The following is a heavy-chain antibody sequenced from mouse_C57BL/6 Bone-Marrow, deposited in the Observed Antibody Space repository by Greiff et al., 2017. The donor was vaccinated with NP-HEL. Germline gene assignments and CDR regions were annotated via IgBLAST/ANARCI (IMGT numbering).Heavy chain of an antibody. CDR3: AKNYDGYSTWFAY. Sequence: QVQLQQSGPGLVQPSQSLSITCTVSGFSLTSYGVHWVRQSPGKGLEWLGVIWRGGSTDYNAAFMSRLSIPKDNSKSQVFFKINRLQADYTAIYYRAKNYDGYSTWFAYWGQGTLVTVSA. CDR2: IWRGGST. J-gene: IGHJ3*01. D-gene: IGHD2-3*01. CDR1: GFSLTSYG. V-gene: IGHV2-5*01.